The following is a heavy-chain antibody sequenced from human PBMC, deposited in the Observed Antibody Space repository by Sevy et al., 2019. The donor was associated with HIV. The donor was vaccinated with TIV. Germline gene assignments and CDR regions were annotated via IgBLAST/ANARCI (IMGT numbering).Heavy chain of an antibody. D-gene: IGHD6-13*01. CDR2: IYHSGST. Sequence: GSLRLSCAVSGYSISSGYYWGWIRQPPGKGLEWIGSIYHSGSTYYNPSLKSRVTISVDTSKNQFSLKLSSVTAADTAVYYCARAYSSSPPASMDVWGKGTTVTVSS. V-gene: IGHV4-38-2*01. J-gene: IGHJ6*04. CDR1: GYSISSGYY. CDR3: ARAYSSSPPASMDV.